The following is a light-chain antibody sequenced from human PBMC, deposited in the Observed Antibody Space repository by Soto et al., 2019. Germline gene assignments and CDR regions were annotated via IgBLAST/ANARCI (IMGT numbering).Light chain of an antibody. J-gene: IGKJ3*01. Sequence: DIVMTQSPDSLAVSLGERATINCKSSQSVLYSSNNKNYLAWYQQKPGQPPKLLIYWASTRESGVPDRFSGSGSGTDLTLTIGSLQAEDVAVYYCQQYYSTPLTFGPGTKVDIK. CDR1: QSVLYSSNNKNY. CDR2: WAS. CDR3: QQYYSTPLT. V-gene: IGKV4-1*01.